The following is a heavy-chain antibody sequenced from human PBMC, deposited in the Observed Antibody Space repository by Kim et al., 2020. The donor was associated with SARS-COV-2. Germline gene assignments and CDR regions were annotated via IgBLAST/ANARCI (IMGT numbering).Heavy chain of an antibody. D-gene: IGHD6-19*01. CDR1: GFTFSSYA. V-gene: IGHV3-23*03. CDR3: AKDRDSSGWYHVLDY. CDR2: IYSGGSST. Sequence: GGSLRLSCAASGFTFSSYAMSWVRQAPGKGLEWVSVIYSGGSSTYYADSVKGRFTISRDNSKNTLYLQMNSLRAEDTAVYYCAKDRDSSGWYHVLDYWGQGTLVTVSS. J-gene: IGHJ4*02.